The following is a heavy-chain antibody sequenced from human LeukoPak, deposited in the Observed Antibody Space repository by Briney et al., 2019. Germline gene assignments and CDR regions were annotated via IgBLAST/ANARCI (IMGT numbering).Heavy chain of an antibody. D-gene: IGHD3-22*01. Sequence: GSSVKVSCKAPGGTFSSYAISWVRQAPGQGLEWMGGILPIFGTANYAQKFQGRVTITADESTSTAYMELSSLRSEDTAVYYCASPLGAQGYDSRWAFSFGAFDIWGQGTMVTVSS. CDR3: ASPLGAQGYDSRWAFSFGAFDI. CDR1: GGTFSSYA. CDR2: ILPIFGTA. V-gene: IGHV1-69*01. J-gene: IGHJ3*02.